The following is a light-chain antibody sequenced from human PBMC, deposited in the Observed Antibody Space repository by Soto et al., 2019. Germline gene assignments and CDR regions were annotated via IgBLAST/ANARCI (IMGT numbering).Light chain of an antibody. CDR3: QQRSVWPPWT. Sequence: EIVLTQSPATLSLSPGERATLSCRASQSISSYLAWYQQKPGQAPRLLIYDASNSAPGIPARFSGSWSGTDFSLTISSLEPEDFAVYYCQQRSVWPPWTFGQGTKVEIK. V-gene: IGKV3-11*01. CDR2: DAS. J-gene: IGKJ1*01. CDR1: QSISSY.